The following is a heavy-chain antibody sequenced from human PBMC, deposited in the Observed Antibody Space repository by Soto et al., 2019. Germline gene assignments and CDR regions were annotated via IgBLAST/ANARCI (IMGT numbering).Heavy chain of an antibody. J-gene: IGHJ3*02. CDR2: IFSNDEK. V-gene: IGHV2-26*01. Sequence: QVTLKESGPVLVNPTETLTLTCTVSGFSLSNARMGVSWIRQPPGKALEWLAHIFSNDEKSYSTNLKSMLTISKDTSKSQVVLTMTNMDPVDTATYYCARIPSYYDSSGFGPNDAFDIWGQGTMVTVSS. CDR3: ARIPSYYDSSGFGPNDAFDI. D-gene: IGHD3-22*01. CDR1: GFSLSNARMG.